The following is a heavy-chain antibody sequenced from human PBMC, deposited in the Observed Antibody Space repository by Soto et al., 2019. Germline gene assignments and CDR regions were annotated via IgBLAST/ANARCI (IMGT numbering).Heavy chain of an antibody. D-gene: IGHD3-3*01. J-gene: IGHJ4*02. CDR3: ARGIRARRFYDFWSGYSNRYYFDY. V-gene: IGHV1-2*02. CDR2: INPNSGGT. Sequence: QVQLVQSGAEVKKPGASVKVSCKASGYTFTGYYMHWVRQAPGQGLEWMGWINPNSGGTNYAQKFQGGVTMTRDTSISTAYMELSRLRSDDTAVYYCARGIRARRFYDFWSGYSNRYYFDYWGQGTLVTVSS. CDR1: GYTFTGYY.